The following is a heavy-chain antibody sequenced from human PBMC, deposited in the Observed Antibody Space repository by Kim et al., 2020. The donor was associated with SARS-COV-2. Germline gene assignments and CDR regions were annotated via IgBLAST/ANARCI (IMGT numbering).Heavy chain of an antibody. D-gene: IGHD1-26*01. CDR2: INPNSGGT. CDR3: ARVGSGSSPFDS. J-gene: IGHJ4*02. Sequence: ASVKVSCKASGYTFTGYYMHWVRQAPGQGLEWMGWINPNSGGTNYAQKFQGRVSMTRDTSISTAYMELSSLRSDDTAVYFCARVGSGSSPFDSWGQGTLVTASS. V-gene: IGHV1-2*02. CDR1: GYTFTGYY.